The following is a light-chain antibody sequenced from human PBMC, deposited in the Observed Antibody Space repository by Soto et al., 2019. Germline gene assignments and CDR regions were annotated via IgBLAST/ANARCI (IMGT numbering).Light chain of an antibody. CDR2: DAS. V-gene: IGKV3-11*01. CDR1: QSVSSY. CDR3: QKRSNWPPTT. Sequence: EIVLQKSQATLSLSPGESSTLSCRASQSVSSYLAWYQQKTGQAPKLLIYDASNRATGIPARFSGSGSGTDFTLTISSLEPEDFAVYYCQKRSNWPPTTVGQGTRLEIK. J-gene: IGKJ5*01.